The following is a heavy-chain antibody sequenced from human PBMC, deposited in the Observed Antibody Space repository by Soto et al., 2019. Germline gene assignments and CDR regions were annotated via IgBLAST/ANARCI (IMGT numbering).Heavy chain of an antibody. CDR2: IIPIFGTA. V-gene: IGHV1-69*13. CDR3: ARALSGSYFRLDYGMDV. J-gene: IGHJ6*02. CDR1: GGTFSSYT. D-gene: IGHD1-26*01. Sequence: SVKVSCKASGGTFSSYTISWVRQAPGQGLEWMGGIIPIFGTANYAQKFQGRVTITADESTSTAYMELSSLRSEDTAVYYCARALSGSYFRLDYGMDVWGQGTTVTVSS.